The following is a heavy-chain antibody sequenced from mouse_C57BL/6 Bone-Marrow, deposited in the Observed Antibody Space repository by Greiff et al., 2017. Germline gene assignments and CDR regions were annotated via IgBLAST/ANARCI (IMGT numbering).Heavy chain of an antibody. D-gene: IGHD2-4*01. CDR2: ISYSGST. V-gene: IGHV3-8*01. CDR1: GYSITSDY. Sequence: DVMLVESGPGLAKPSQTLSLTCSVTGYSITSDYWNWIRKFPGNKLEYMGYISYSGSTYYNPSLKSRISITRDTSKNQYYLQLNSVTTEDTATYYCARYYDYDGGYFDYWGQGTTLTVSS. CDR3: ARYYDYDGGYFDY. J-gene: IGHJ2*01.